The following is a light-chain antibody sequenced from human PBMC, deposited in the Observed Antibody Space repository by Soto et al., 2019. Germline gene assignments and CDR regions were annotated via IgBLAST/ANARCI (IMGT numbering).Light chain of an antibody. CDR2: DAS. V-gene: IGKV3-11*01. CDR3: QQRSDWPLT. Sequence: EIVLTQSPATLSLSPGERATLSCRASQSVSRYLAWYQQKPGQAPRLLIYDASNRATGTPARFSGSGSGTDFTLTISSLEPEDFAGYYCQQRSDWPLTFGGGTRVEIK. CDR1: QSVSRY. J-gene: IGKJ4*01.